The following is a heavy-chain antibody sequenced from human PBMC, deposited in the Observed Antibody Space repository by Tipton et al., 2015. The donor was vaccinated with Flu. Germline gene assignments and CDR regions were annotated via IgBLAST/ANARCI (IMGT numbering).Heavy chain of an antibody. Sequence: TLSLTCAVYGGSFSGYYWSWIRQPPGKGLEWIGEINHSGSTNYNPSLKSRDTISVDTSKNQFSLKMSSVTAADTAVYYCARGLGVVVAVAFDIWGQGTMVTVSS. J-gene: IGHJ3*02. CDR2: INHSGST. CDR1: GGSFSGYY. V-gene: IGHV4-34*01. D-gene: IGHD2-15*01. CDR3: ARGLGVVVAVAFDI.